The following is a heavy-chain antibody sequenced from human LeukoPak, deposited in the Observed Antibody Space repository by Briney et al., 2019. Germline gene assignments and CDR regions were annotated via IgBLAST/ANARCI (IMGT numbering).Heavy chain of an antibody. V-gene: IGHV3-7*01. J-gene: IGHJ4*02. CDR1: GFTFSSYW. CDR2: IKQDGSEK. Sequence: PGGSLRLSCAASGFTFSSYWTSWVRQAPGKGLEWVANIKQDGSEKYYVDSVKGRFTISRDNAKNSLYLQMNSLRAEDTAVYYCARDHYDYVWGSYRQLGNDYWGQGTLVTVSS. D-gene: IGHD3-16*02. CDR3: ARDHYDYVWGSYRQLGNDY.